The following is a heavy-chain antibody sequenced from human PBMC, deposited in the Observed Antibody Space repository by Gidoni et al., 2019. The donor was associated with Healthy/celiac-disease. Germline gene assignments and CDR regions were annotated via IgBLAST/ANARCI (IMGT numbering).Heavy chain of an antibody. D-gene: IGHD5-12*01. Sequence: QVQLQESGPGLVKPSETLSLTCTVSGGSISSYYWSWIRQPPGKGLEWIGYIYYSGSTNYNPSLKSRVTISVDTSKNQFSLKLSSVTAADTAVYYCARRPSGYDYYFDYWGQGTLVTVSS. V-gene: IGHV4-59*08. J-gene: IGHJ4*02. CDR3: ARRPSGYDYYFDY. CDR1: GGSISSYY. CDR2: IYYSGST.